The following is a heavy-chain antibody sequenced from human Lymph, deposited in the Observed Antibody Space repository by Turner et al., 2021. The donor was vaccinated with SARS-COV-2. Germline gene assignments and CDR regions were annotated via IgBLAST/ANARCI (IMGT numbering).Heavy chain of an antibody. V-gene: IGHV4-59*08. CDR1: GGSISSYY. CDR2: IYYSGST. Sequence: QVQLQESGPGLVKPSETLSLTCTVPGGSISSYYWSWIRQPPGKGLEWIGYIYYSGSTNYNPSLKSRVTISVDTSKNQFSLRLISVTAADTAVYYCARGFDYWGQGTLVTVSS. J-gene: IGHJ4*02. CDR3: ARGFDY.